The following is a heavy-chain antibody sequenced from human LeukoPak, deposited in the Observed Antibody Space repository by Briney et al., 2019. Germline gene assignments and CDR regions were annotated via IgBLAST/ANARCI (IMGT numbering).Heavy chain of an antibody. CDR3: VKDDMTTGDY. CDR2: IGGSGVST. V-gene: IGHV3-23*01. Sequence: GGSLRLSCAASGFTFSGYAMSWVRQAPGKGLEWVSAIGGSGVSTYYADSVKGRFTISRDNSKDTLYVQMNGLRADDTAVYYCVKDDMTTGDYWGQGTLVTVSS. D-gene: IGHD4-17*01. CDR1: GFTFSGYA. J-gene: IGHJ4*02.